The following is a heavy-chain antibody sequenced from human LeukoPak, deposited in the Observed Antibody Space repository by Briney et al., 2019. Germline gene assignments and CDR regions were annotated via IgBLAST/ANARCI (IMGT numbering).Heavy chain of an antibody. Sequence: SETLSLTCTVSGVSISSSNSYWGWIRQPPGRGLEWIGSIYYSGNAYYNASLKSQVSISIDTSKNQFSLRLTSVTAADTAVYYCARQTGSGLFILPGGQGTLVTVSA. D-gene: IGHD3/OR15-3a*01. V-gene: IGHV4-39*01. CDR2: IYYSGNA. CDR3: ARQTGSGLFILP. J-gene: IGHJ4*02. CDR1: GVSISSSNSY.